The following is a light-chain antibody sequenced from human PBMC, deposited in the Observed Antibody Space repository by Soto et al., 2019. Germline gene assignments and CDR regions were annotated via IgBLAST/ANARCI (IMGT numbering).Light chain of an antibody. Sequence: EIALTQSPGTLSLSPGERATLSCRASQGVGNKYLAWYQQRPGQAPSLLIYAASSRATGVPDRFSGSGSGTDFTLTISRLEPEDCAVYYCQQYTNAHGITFGQGTRLEIK. V-gene: IGKV3-20*01. CDR2: AAS. CDR3: QQYTNAHGIT. J-gene: IGKJ5*01. CDR1: QGVGNKY.